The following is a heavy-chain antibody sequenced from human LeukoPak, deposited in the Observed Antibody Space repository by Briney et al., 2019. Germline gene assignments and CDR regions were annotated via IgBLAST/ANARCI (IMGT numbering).Heavy chain of an antibody. D-gene: IGHD6-6*01. CDR3: AREEYSSSPKLDY. J-gene: IGHJ4*02. V-gene: IGHV3-30-3*01. CDR2: ISYDGSNK. CDR1: GFTFSSYA. Sequence: GGSLRLSCAASGFTFSSYAMRWVRQAPGKGLEWVAVISYDGSNKYYADSVKGRFTISRDNSKNTLYLQMNSLRAEDTAVYYCAREEYSSSPKLDYWGQGTLVTVSS.